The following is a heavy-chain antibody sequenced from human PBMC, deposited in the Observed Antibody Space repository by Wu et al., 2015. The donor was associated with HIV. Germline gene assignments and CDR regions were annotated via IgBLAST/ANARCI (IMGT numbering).Heavy chain of an antibody. CDR1: GYTFSSYG. D-gene: IGHD1-26*01. J-gene: IGHJ4*02. Sequence: HVQLVQFGAEVKKPGSSVKVSCKASGYTFSSYGISWVRQAPGQGLEWVGWISAYNGNTKYEQKLQGRVTMTTDTSTSTAYMELRSLRSDDTAVYYCARVGYSMGTHSRYWGQGTLVIVSS. CDR3: ARVGYSMGTHSRY. V-gene: IGHV1-18*01. CDR2: ISAYNGNT.